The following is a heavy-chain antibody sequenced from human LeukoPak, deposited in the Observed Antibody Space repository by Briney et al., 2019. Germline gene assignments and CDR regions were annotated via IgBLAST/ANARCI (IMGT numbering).Heavy chain of an antibody. CDR1: GFTFSSYA. J-gene: IGHJ4*02. D-gene: IGHD3-10*01. CDR3: ARGFRNYYGSGSYYNDVYYFDY. Sequence: GGSLRLSCAASGFTFSSYAMHWVRQAPGKGLEWVAVISYDGSNKYYADSVKGRFTISRDNSKNTLYLQMNSLRAEDTAVYYCARGFRNYYGSGSYYNDVYYFDYWGQGTLVTVSS. V-gene: IGHV3-30-3*01. CDR2: ISYDGSNK.